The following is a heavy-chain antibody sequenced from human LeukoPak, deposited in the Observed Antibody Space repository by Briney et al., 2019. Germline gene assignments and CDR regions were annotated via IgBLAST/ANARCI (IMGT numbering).Heavy chain of an antibody. CDR2: INSDATNT. D-gene: IGHD2-2*01. CDR3: VKGCSNTSCHREFFDC. J-gene: IGHJ4*02. CDR1: GFTLSSFW. Sequence: PGGSLRLSCATSGFTLSSFWMHWVRQPPGKGLVWVSRINSDATNTSYADSVKGRFTISRDNTKNTLSLQMNSLRAEDTAVYYCVKGCSNTSCHREFFDCWGQGNLVTVSS. V-gene: IGHV3-74*01.